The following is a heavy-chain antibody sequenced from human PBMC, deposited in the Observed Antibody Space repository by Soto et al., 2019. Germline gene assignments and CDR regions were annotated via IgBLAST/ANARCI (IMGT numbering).Heavy chain of an antibody. Sequence: LSLPCTVSGGSISSSSYYWGWIRQPPGKGLEWIGSIYYSGSTYYNPSLKSRVTISVDTSKNQFSLKLSSVTAADTAVYYCARRRVEYYYGSGSSGLDFDYWGQGTLVTVSS. CDR3: ARRRVEYYYGSGSSGLDFDY. CDR2: IYYSGST. CDR1: GGSISSSSYY. J-gene: IGHJ4*02. D-gene: IGHD3-10*01. V-gene: IGHV4-39*01.